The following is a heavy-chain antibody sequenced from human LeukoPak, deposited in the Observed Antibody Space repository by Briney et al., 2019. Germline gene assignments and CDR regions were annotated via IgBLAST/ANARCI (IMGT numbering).Heavy chain of an antibody. J-gene: IGHJ6*03. Sequence: ASVKVSCKASGYTFTGYYMHWVRQAPGQGLEWMGWINPNSGGTNYAQKFQGRVTTTRDTSISTAYMELSRLRSDDTAVYYCASSSTVYYYYMDVWVKGTTVTVSS. CDR3: ASSSTVYYYYMDV. D-gene: IGHD2-2*01. V-gene: IGHV1-2*02. CDR1: GYTFTGYY. CDR2: INPNSGGT.